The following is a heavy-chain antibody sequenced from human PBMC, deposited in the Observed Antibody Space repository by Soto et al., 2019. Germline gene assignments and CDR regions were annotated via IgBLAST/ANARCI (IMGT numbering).Heavy chain of an antibody. J-gene: IGHJ3*02. V-gene: IGHV3-48*03. Sequence: GGSLRLSCAASGFRFSSFEMNWVRQAPGKRLQWVSYISISSSTIYYADSVKGRFTISRDNAKNSLYLQMNSLRAEDTAVYYCARDLSDGRWLQSDAFDIWGQGTMVTVSS. CDR3: ARDLSDGRWLQSDAFDI. D-gene: IGHD5-12*01. CDR2: ISISSSTI. CDR1: GFRFSSFE.